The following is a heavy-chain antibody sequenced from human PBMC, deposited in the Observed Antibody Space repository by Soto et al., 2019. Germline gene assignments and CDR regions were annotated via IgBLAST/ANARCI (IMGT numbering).Heavy chain of an antibody. V-gene: IGHV1-8*01. J-gene: IGHJ5*02. CDR3: ARAHFYCSSTSCYLNWFDP. CDR2: MNPNSGNT. Sequence: QVQLVQSGAEVKKPGASVKVSCKASGYTFTSYDINWVRQDTGQGLEWMGWMNPNSGNTGYAQKFQGRVTMTRNTSISTAYMELSSLRSEDTAVYYCARAHFYCSSTSCYLNWFDPWGQGTLVTVSS. D-gene: IGHD2-2*01. CDR1: GYTFTSYD.